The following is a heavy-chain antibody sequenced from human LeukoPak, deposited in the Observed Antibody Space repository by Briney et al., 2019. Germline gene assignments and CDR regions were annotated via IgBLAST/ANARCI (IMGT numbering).Heavy chain of an antibody. Sequence: GGSLRLSCAASGFTFSSYSMNWVRQAPGKGLEWVSSISSSSSYIYYADSVKGRFTISRDNAKKSLYLQMNSLRAEDTAVYYCARDLKPYYDFWSGYRHNWFDPWGQGTLVTVSS. CDR3: ARDLKPYYDFWSGYRHNWFDP. D-gene: IGHD3-3*01. CDR2: ISSSSSYI. J-gene: IGHJ5*02. CDR1: GFTFSSYS. V-gene: IGHV3-21*01.